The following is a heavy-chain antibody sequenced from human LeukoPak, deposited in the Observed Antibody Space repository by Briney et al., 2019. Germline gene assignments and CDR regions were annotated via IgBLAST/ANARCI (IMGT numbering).Heavy chain of an antibody. CDR3: ARDLKLRYFDWLSKMAHGDAFDI. Sequence: GASVKVSCKASGGTFSSYAISWVRQAPGQGLEWMGGIIPIFGTANYAQKFQGRVTITADKSTSTAYMELSSLRSEDTAVYYCARDLKLRYFDWLSKMAHGDAFDIWGQGTMVTVSS. CDR1: GGTFSSYA. J-gene: IGHJ3*02. CDR2: IIPIFGTA. V-gene: IGHV1-69*06. D-gene: IGHD3-9*01.